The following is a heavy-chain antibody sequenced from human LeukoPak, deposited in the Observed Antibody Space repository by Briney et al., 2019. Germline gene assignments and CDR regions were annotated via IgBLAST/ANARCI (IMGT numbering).Heavy chain of an antibody. CDR2: ISSSGSTI. V-gene: IGHV3-48*03. J-gene: IGHJ4*02. CDR1: GFTFSSYE. Sequence: PGGSLRLSCAASGFTFSSYEMNWVRQAPGKGLEWASYISSSGSTIYYADSVKGRFTISRNNAENSLYLQMNSLRAEDTAVYYCASSLEPADILLVSFAYWGQGTLVTVSS. D-gene: IGHD2-2*01. CDR3: ASSLEPADILLVSFAY.